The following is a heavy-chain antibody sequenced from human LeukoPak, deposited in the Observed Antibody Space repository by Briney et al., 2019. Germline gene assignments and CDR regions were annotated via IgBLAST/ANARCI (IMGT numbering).Heavy chain of an antibody. CDR3: ARDPCIAVGESHFDI. CDR1: GYTFTGYY. Sequence: ASVKVSCKASGYTFTGYYMHWVRQAPGQGLEWMGWINPNSGGTNYAQKFQGWVTMTRDTSISTAYMELSRLRSDDTAVYYCARDPCIAVGESHFDIWGQGTMVTVSS. J-gene: IGHJ3*02. D-gene: IGHD6-19*01. CDR2: INPNSGGT. V-gene: IGHV1-2*04.